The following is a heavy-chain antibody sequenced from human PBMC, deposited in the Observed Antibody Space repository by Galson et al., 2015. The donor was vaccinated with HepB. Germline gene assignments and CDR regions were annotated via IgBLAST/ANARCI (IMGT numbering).Heavy chain of an antibody. CDR2: ISSSSSTI. Sequence: SLRLSCAASGFTFSSYSMNWVRQAPGKGLEWVSYISSSSSTIYYADSVKGRFTISRDNAKSSLYLQMNSLRAEDTAVYYCASLAQWLADYWGQGTLVTVSS. CDR3: ASLAQWLADY. J-gene: IGHJ4*02. D-gene: IGHD3-22*01. CDR1: GFTFSSYS. V-gene: IGHV3-48*01.